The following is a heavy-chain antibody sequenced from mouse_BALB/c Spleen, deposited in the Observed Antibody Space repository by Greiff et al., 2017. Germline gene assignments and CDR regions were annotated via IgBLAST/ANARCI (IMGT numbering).Heavy chain of an antibody. Sequence: EVKLQESGAELVRSGASVKLSCTASGFNIKDYYMHWVKQRPEQGLEWIGWIDPENGDTEYAPKFQGKATMTADTSSNTAYLQLSSLTSEDTAVYYCNEEGAYPYFDDWGQGTTLTVSS. V-gene: IGHV14-4*02. CDR2: IDPENGDT. J-gene: IGHJ2*01. CDR3: NEEGAYPYFDD. CDR1: GFNIKDYY.